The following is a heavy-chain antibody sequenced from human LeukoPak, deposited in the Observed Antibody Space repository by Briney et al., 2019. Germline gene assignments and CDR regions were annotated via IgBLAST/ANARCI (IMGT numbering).Heavy chain of an antibody. J-gene: IGHJ4*02. D-gene: IGHD4-17*01. Sequence: PSETLSLTCTVSGGSISSSSYYWGWIRQPPGKGLEWIGSIYYSGSTYYNPSLKSRVTISVDTSKNQFSLKLSSVTAADTAVYYCARLDYGDESYFDYRGQGTPVTVSS. CDR2: IYYSGST. V-gene: IGHV4-39*01. CDR1: GGSISSSSYY. CDR3: ARLDYGDESYFDY.